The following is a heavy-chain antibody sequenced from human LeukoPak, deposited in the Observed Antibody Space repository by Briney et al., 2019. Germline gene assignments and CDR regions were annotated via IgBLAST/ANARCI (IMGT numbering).Heavy chain of an antibody. CDR1: GFTFISYA. CDR2: ISGSGGST. J-gene: IGHJ4*02. D-gene: IGHD3-16*01. Sequence: GGSLRLSCAASGFTFISYAMSWVRQAPGKGLEWVSTISGSGGSTFYADSVKGRFTISRDNAKNSLYLQLNSLRAEDTAVYYCASHNYGGYFDYWGQGTLVTVSS. CDR3: ASHNYGGYFDY. V-gene: IGHV3-23*01.